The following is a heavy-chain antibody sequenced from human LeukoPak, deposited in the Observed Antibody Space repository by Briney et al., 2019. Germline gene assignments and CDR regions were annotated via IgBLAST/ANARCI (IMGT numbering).Heavy chain of an antibody. J-gene: IGHJ4*02. Sequence: GGSLRLSCAASGFTFSTHDMSWVRQAPGKGLEWVSAISRSGDGTTYADSVKGRFTISRDNSKNTLYLQMNSLRAEDTAVYYCARGVTPLYWGQGTLVTVSS. CDR1: GFTFSTHD. D-gene: IGHD3-10*01. CDR2: ISRSGDGT. V-gene: IGHV3-23*01. CDR3: ARGVTPLY.